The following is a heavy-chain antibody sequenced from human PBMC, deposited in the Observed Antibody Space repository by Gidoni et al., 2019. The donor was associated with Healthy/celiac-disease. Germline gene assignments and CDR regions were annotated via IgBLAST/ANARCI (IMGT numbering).Heavy chain of an antibody. D-gene: IGHD3-10*01. CDR3: ARGRGSGSYYNELDY. CDR2: IIPFLGIA. CDR1: GGTFSSYA. V-gene: IGHV1-69*04. J-gene: IGHJ4*02. Sequence: QVQLVQSGAEVKKPGSSVKVACKASGGTFSSYAISLVRQAPGQGLEWMGRIIPFLGIANSAQKFQGRVTITADKSTSTAYMELSSLRSEDTAVYYCARGRGSGSYYNELDYWGQGTLVTVSS.